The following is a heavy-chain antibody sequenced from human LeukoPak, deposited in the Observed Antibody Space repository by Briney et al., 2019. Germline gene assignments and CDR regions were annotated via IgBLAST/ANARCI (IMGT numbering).Heavy chain of an antibody. CDR1: GFTFSTYN. CDR3: VRDGRYSGHFDS. V-gene: IGHV3-48*01. CDR2: ISSISNSI. Sequence: SGGSLRLSCAASGFTFSTYNMNWVRQAPGKGLEWVSYISSISNSIYYADSVKGRFTISRDNAKNSLYLQMNSLRAEDTAVYYCVRDGRYSGHFDSWGQGTLVTVSS. J-gene: IGHJ4*02. D-gene: IGHD5-12*01.